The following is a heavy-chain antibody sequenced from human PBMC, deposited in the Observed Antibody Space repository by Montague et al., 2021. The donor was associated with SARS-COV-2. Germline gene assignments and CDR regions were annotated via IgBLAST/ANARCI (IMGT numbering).Heavy chain of an antibody. J-gene: IGHJ4*02. CDR1: GGSFSGYY. CDR3: ARGALTGGNYELWSGYYTSHMDY. V-gene: IGHV4-34*01. D-gene: IGHD3-3*01. CDR2: VKDSGST. Sequence: SETLSLTCAVYGGSFSGYYWSWVRQPPGKGLEWIGEVKDSGSTKXIPSLKSRVAISVDTSKNQFSLKLRSVTAADTAVYFCARGALTGGNYELWSGYYTSHMDYWSQGTLVTVSS.